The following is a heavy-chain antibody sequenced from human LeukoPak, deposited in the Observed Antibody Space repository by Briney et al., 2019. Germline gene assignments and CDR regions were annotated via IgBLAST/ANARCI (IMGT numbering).Heavy chain of an antibody. J-gene: IGHJ1*01. Sequence: GGSLRLSCAASGFTFSSYSMNWVRQAPGKGLEWVSYISSSSSTIYYADSVKGRFTISRDNAKNSLYLQMNSLRDEDTAVYYCASDSYSPEYFQHWGQGTLVTVYS. CDR3: ASDSYSPEYFQH. V-gene: IGHV3-48*02. D-gene: IGHD2-15*01. CDR2: ISSSSSTI. CDR1: GFTFSSYS.